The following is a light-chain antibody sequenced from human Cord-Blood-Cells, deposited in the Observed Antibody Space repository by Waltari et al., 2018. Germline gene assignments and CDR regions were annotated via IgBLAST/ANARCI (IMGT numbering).Light chain of an antibody. V-gene: IGKV3-20*01. CDR2: GAS. CDR1: QSVSSSY. CDR3: QQYGRSYT. Sequence: EILLTQSPCTLSLSPGERATLSCRASQSVSSSYLAWYQQKPGQAPRLLIYGASSGATGIPNRFSGSGSGTDFTLTISRLEHEDVAVYYCQQYGRSYTFGQGTKLEI. J-gene: IGKJ2*01.